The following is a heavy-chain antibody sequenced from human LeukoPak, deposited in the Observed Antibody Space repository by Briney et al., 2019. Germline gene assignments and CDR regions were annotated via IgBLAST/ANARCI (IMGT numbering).Heavy chain of an antibody. CDR3: ARSIYDPSFTGTTKHYYYMDV. CDR2: IIPILGTA. CDR1: GGTFSSHA. V-gene: IGHV1-69*13. Sequence: GASVKVSCKASGGTFSSHAISWVRQAPGQGLEWMGGIIPILGTANSAQKFQGRATISADESTSTAYLEVSNLRSEDSAVYYCARSIYDPSFTGTTKHYYYMDVWGKGTTVTISS. D-gene: IGHD1-1*01. J-gene: IGHJ6*03.